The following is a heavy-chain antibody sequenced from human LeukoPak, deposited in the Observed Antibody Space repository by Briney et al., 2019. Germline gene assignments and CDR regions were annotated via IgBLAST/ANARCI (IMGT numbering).Heavy chain of an antibody. CDR3: ARERKGFPIQFDP. D-gene: IGHD2-21*01. CDR1: GFTFSSYS. V-gene: IGHV3-48*01. CDR2: ISSSSSTI. J-gene: IGHJ5*02. Sequence: GSLRLSCAVSGFTFSSYSMNWVRQAPGKGLEWVSYISSSSSTIYYADSVKGRFTISRDNAKNSLYLQMNSLRAEDTAVYYCARERKGFPIQFDPWGQGTLVTVSS.